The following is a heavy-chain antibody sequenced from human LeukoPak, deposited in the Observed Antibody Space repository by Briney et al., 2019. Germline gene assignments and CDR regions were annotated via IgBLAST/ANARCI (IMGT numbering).Heavy chain of an antibody. J-gene: IGHJ6*02. CDR1: GFSFRDYP. CDR2: ISAGADVI. V-gene: IGHV3-23*01. CDR3: CDGMDV. Sequence: PGGSLRLSCEAAGFSFRDYPMGWVRRASGKRLEWVSGISAGADVIFYADPVKGRFTISRDNSKNTLYLHMDRLRAEDTATYFCCDGMDVWGRGTTVAVSS.